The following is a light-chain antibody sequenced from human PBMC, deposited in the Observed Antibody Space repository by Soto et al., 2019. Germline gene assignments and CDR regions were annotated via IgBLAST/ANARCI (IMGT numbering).Light chain of an antibody. CDR3: SSYTSSSLYV. CDR1: SSDVGGYNY. J-gene: IGLJ1*01. V-gene: IGLV2-14*01. CDR2: DVS. Sequence: QSALTQPASVSGSPGQSITISCTGTSSDVGGYNYVSWYQQHPGKAPKLMIYDVSNRPSGVSNRFSGSKSGNTASLTISGLQAEDEADYYCSSYTSSSLYVFGTGTQLPVL.